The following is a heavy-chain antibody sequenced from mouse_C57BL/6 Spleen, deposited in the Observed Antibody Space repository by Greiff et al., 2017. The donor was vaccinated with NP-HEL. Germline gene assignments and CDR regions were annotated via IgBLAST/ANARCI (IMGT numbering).Heavy chain of an antibody. CDR1: GYTFTSYW. V-gene: IGHV1-64*01. CDR3: ARRVITTVVATDYWYFDV. D-gene: IGHD1-1*01. Sequence: VQLQQSGAELVKPGASVKLSCKASGYTFTSYWMHWVKQRPGQGLEWIGMIHPNSGSTNYNEKFKSKATLTVDKSSSTAYMQLSSLTSEDSAVYYCARRVITTVVATDYWYFDVWGTGTTVTVSS. J-gene: IGHJ1*03. CDR2: IHPNSGST.